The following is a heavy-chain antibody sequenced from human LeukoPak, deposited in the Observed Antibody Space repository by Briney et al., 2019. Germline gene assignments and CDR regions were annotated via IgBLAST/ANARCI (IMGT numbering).Heavy chain of an antibody. J-gene: IGHJ6*03. Sequence: SETLSLTCTVSGGSISSYYWSWIRQPAGKGLEWIGRIYTSGSTNYNPPLKSRVTMSVDTSKNQFSLKLSSVTAADTAVYYCARESYCSSTSCSIYYYYYMDVWGKGTTVTVSS. D-gene: IGHD2-2*01. V-gene: IGHV4-4*07. CDR2: IYTSGST. CDR1: GGSISSYY. CDR3: ARESYCSSTSCSIYYYYYMDV.